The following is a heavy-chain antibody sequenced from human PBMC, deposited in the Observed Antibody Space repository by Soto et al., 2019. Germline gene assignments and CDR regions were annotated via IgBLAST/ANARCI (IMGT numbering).Heavy chain of an antibody. V-gene: IGHV1-18*01. CDR1: GYTFTSYG. D-gene: IGHD3-22*01. J-gene: IGHJ4*02. Sequence: ASVKVSCKASGYTFTSYGISWVRQAPGQGLEWMGWISAYNGNTNYAQKLQGRVTMTTDTSTSTAYMELRSLRSDDTAVYYCARGRYYYDSSGLYHFDYWGQGTLVTSPQ. CDR3: ARGRYYYDSSGLYHFDY. CDR2: ISAYNGNT.